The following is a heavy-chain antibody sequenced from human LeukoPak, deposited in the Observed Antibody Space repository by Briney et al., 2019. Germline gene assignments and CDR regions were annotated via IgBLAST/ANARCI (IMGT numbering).Heavy chain of an antibody. CDR2: IYYSGTT. Sequence: SETLSLTCTVSGGSISSSSSYWSWIRQPPGKGLHWIGSIYYSGTTYQNPSLNSRVTTSVDTSRNQFSLKLTSVTAADTAVYYCARHQRRGYSYGYDYWGQGTLVTVSS. J-gene: IGHJ4*02. V-gene: IGHV4-39*01. CDR1: GGSISSSSSY. D-gene: IGHD5-18*01. CDR3: ARHQRRGYSYGYDY.